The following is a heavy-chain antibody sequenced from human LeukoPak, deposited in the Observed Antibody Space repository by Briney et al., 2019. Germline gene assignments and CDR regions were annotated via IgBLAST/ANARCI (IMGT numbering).Heavy chain of an antibody. CDR1: GGSISSSSYY. CDR3: ARLPGLKNKLGIAAAGSLAP. CDR2: IYYSGST. Sequence: SETLSLTCTVSGGSISSSSYYRGWIRQPPGKGLEWIGSIYYSGSTYYNPSLKSRVTISVDTSKNQFSLKLSSVTAADTAVYYCARLPGLKNKLGIAAAGSLAPWGQGTLVTVSS. J-gene: IGHJ5*02. V-gene: IGHV4-39*01. D-gene: IGHD6-13*01.